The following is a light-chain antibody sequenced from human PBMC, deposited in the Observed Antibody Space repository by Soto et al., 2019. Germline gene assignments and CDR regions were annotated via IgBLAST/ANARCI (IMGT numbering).Light chain of an antibody. J-gene: IGKJ1*01. CDR1: QSVSSNY. Sequence: EIMMTQSPATLSVSPGERATLSCRASQSVSSNYLAWYQQKPGQAPRLLIYGASSRATGIPDRFSGSGSGTDFTLTIRRLEPEDFAVYYCQQYGSSYPWTFGQGTKVDI. CDR2: GAS. CDR3: QQYGSSYPWT. V-gene: IGKV3-20*01.